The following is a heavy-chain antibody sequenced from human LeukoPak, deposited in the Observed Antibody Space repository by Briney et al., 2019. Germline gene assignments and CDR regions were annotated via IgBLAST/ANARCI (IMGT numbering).Heavy chain of an antibody. Sequence: ASVKVSCKASGYTFANYYIHLVRQAPGQGLEWMGLINPSGGSTNYAQKFQGRVTMTRDTSTSTAYMELSSLRSEDTAVYYCARGGKLYDILTGSDYWGQGTLVTVSS. CDR2: INPSGGST. J-gene: IGHJ4*02. D-gene: IGHD3-9*01. CDR3: ARGGKLYDILTGSDY. V-gene: IGHV1-46*01. CDR1: GYTFANYY.